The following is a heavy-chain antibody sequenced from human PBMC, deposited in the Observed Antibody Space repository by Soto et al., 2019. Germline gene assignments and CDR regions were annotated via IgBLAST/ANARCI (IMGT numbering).Heavy chain of an antibody. D-gene: IGHD1-1*01. Sequence: GGSLRLSCAASGLPFNRNGMHWVRQAPGKGLEWVAVTWYDGSKEYYSDSVKGRFTISRDNSKNMLYLQMNSVRVEDTAVYFCARDRSAGNYFYYGMDVWGQGTLVTVSS. CDR1: GLPFNRNG. CDR3: ARDRSAGNYFYYGMDV. CDR2: TWYDGSKE. J-gene: IGHJ6*02. V-gene: IGHV3-33*01.